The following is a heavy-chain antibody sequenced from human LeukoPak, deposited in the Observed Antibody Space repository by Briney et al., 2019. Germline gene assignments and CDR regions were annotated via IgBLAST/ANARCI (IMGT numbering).Heavy chain of an antibody. CDR2: MKQDGSEK. CDR1: GINFRGYW. V-gene: IGHV3-7*01. CDR3: ARDLGHTGYDLYDY. D-gene: IGHD5-12*01. J-gene: IGHJ4*02. Sequence: RGGSLRLSCAVSGINFRGYWMAWVRQAPGKGLEWVANMKQDGSEKYYVDSVRGRFTISRDNAKNSLYLEMNSLRVEDTAVYYCARDLGHTGYDLYDYWGQGTLVTVSS.